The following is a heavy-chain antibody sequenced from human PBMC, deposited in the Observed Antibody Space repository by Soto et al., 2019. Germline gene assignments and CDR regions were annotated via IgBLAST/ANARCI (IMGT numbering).Heavy chain of an antibody. V-gene: IGHV3-30-3*01. Sequence: QVQLMESGGGVVQPGRSLRLSCAASGFTFSSYAMHWVRQAPGKGLEWVAVISYDGSNKYYADSVKGRFTISRDNSKNTLYLQMNSLRAEDTAVYYCARGPRGSFPYYYYGMDVWGQGTTVTVSS. CDR2: ISYDGSNK. CDR3: ARGPRGSFPYYYYGMDV. J-gene: IGHJ6*02. D-gene: IGHD3-16*01. CDR1: GFTFSSYA.